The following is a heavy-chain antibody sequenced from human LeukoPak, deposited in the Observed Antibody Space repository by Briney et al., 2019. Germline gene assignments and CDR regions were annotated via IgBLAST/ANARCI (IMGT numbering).Heavy chain of an antibody. CDR2: ISYDGSNK. CDR3: AKVAGGGFTYGPYNFDY. CDR1: GFTFSSYA. Sequence: GGSLRLSCAASGFTFSSYAMHWGCQAPGKGLEWVAVISYDGSNKYYADSVKGRFTISRDNSKNTLYLQMNSLRAEDTAVYYCAKVAGGGFTYGPYNFDYWGQGTLVTVSS. J-gene: IGHJ4*02. V-gene: IGHV3-30*04. D-gene: IGHD5-18*01.